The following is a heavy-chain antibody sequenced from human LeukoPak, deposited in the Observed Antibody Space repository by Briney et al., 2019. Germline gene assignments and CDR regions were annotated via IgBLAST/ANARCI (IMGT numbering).Heavy chain of an antibody. J-gene: IGHJ4*02. D-gene: IGHD6-19*01. CDR2: INHSGNT. Sequence: PSETLSLTCVVYGGSFSGYYWSWIRQTPGKGLEWIGEINHSGNTNYNPSLKSRVTILVDTSKNQFSLKLTSVTAADTSVYYCARGLRLAVAGVYYFDYWGQGILVTVSS. V-gene: IGHV4-34*01. CDR3: ARGLRLAVAGVYYFDY. CDR1: GGSFSGYY.